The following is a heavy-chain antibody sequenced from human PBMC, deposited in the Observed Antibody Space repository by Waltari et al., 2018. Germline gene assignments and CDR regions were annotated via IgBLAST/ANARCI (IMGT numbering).Heavy chain of an antibody. V-gene: IGHV4-39*07. J-gene: IGHJ4*02. CDR3: AKVWKNYRTDY. D-gene: IGHD1-7*01. CDR2: IYYSGNT. Sequence: QLQLQESGPGLVKPSETLSLTCTVSSGAISSSGYYRGWFRQPPGKGLEWMGSIYYSGNTYYNPSLKKRVTISVDTSKNQFSLKVTSVTAADTAVYYCAKVWKNYRTDYWGQGTLVTVSS. CDR1: SGAISSSGYY.